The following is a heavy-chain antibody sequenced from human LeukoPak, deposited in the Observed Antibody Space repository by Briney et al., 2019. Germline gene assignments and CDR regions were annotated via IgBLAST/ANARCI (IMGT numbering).Heavy chain of an antibody. CDR2: FDPEDGET. D-gene: IGHD3-3*01. V-gene: IGHV1-24*01. CDR1: GYTLTELS. Sequence: ASVKVSCKVSGYTLTELSMHWVRQAPGKGLEWMGGFDPEDGETIYAQKFQGRVTVTEDTSTGTAYMELSSLRSEDTAVYYCATVQSSSDPWRFRYYYYYMDVWGKGTTVTVSS. J-gene: IGHJ6*03. CDR3: ATVQSSSDPWRFRYYYYYMDV.